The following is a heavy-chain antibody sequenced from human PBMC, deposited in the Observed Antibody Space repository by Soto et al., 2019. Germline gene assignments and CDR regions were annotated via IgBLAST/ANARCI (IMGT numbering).Heavy chain of an antibody. CDR3: ARGGDFWSGYLNWFDP. Sequence: SETLSLTCTVSGGSISSYYWSWIRQPPGKGLEWIGYIYYSGSTNYNPSLKSRVTISVDTSKNQFSLKLSSVTAADTAVYYCARGGDFWSGYLNWFDPWGQGTLVTVSS. J-gene: IGHJ5*02. V-gene: IGHV4-59*01. D-gene: IGHD3-3*01. CDR1: GGSISSYY. CDR2: IYYSGST.